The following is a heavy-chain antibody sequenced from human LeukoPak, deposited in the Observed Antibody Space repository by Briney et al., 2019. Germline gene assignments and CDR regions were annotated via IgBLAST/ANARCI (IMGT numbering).Heavy chain of an antibody. Sequence: PSETLSLTCTVSGGSITSNFWSWIRQPPGKGLEWIGYLYNSVSTRYNPSLKSRATISGDTSKNQFSLKLNSVTAADTAVYYRARALPNWNPPDYWGRGTLVTVSS. V-gene: IGHV4-59*08. D-gene: IGHD1-1*01. CDR3: ARALPNWNPPDY. CDR2: LYNSVST. J-gene: IGHJ4*02. CDR1: GGSITSNF.